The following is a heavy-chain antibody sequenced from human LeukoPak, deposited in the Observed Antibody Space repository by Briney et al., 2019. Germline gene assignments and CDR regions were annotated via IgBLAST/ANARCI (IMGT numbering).Heavy chain of an antibody. D-gene: IGHD1-26*01. CDR1: GGSISSGGYY. V-gene: IGHV4-61*08. Sequence: SETLSLTCTVSGGSISSGGYYWSWIRQHPGKGLEWIGYIYYSGSTNYNPSLKSRVTISVDTSKNQFSLKLSSVTAADTAVYYCARAPIVLGATYFDYWGQGTLVTVSS. J-gene: IGHJ4*02. CDR2: IYYSGST. CDR3: ARAPIVLGATYFDY.